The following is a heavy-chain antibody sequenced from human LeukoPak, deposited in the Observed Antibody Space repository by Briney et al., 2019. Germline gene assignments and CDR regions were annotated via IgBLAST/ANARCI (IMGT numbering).Heavy chain of an antibody. J-gene: IGHJ6*03. CDR2: ISGIGTTV. CDR3: ARDTRWSPPGMNV. V-gene: IGHV3-11*01. Sequence: GGSLRLSCAASGFTFSDYYMSWIRQAPGKGLEWVSYISGIGTTVHYADSVKSRFTISRDNAKNSLYLQMNTLRAEDTAVYYCARDTRWSPPGMNVWGKGTTVTVSS. CDR1: GFTFSDYY. D-gene: IGHD2-2*01.